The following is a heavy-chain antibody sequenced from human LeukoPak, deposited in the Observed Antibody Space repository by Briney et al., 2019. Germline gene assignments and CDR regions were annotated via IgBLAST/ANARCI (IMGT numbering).Heavy chain of an antibody. CDR1: GFTFRDYN. Sequence: GSLRLSCAASGFTFRDYNMNWVRQAPGKGLEWVSYITDSGSTRHYADSVNGRFTISRDNAKNSLYLQMNSLRAEDSAVYYCARSIGLTGGGVDVWGRGTTVTVSS. D-gene: IGHD3-9*01. CDR3: ARSIGLTGGGVDV. CDR2: ITDSGSTR. J-gene: IGHJ6*02. V-gene: IGHV3-11*01.